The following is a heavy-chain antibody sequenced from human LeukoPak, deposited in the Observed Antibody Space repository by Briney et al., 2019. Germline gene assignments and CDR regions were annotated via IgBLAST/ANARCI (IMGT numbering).Heavy chain of an antibody. D-gene: IGHD2-15*01. Sequence: SETPSLTCAVYGGSFSGYYWSWIRQPPGKGLEWIGEINYSGSTNYNPSLKSRVTISVDTSKNQFSLKLSSVTAADTAVYYCARGVCSGGSCYSEWNYWGQGTLVTVSS. V-gene: IGHV4-34*01. J-gene: IGHJ4*02. CDR1: GGSFSGYY. CDR3: ARGVCSGGSCYSEWNY. CDR2: INYSGST.